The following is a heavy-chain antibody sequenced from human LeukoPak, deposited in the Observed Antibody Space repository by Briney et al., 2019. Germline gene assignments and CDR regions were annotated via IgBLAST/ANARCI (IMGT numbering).Heavy chain of an antibody. V-gene: IGHV1-2*02. CDR3: AGDSSGWSDDGFDI. J-gene: IGHJ3*02. CDR1: GYTFTAYY. Sequence: ASVKVSCKASGYTFTAYYMHWVRQAPGQGLEWMGWINPNSGGTNYAQKFQGRVTMARDTSISTAYMGLSSLRSDDTAVYYCAGDSSGWSDDGFDIWGQGTMVTVSS. CDR2: INPNSGGT. D-gene: IGHD6-19*01.